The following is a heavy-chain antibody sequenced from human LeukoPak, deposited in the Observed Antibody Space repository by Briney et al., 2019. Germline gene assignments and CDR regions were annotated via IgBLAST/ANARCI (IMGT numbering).Heavy chain of an antibody. CDR3: ARGLGWAVVY. Sequence: GGSLRLSCAASGFTFSNYSMNWVRQAPGKGLEWVSYISSSSSTIYYADSVKGRFTISRDNAKNSLYLQMNSLRAEDTAVYYCARGLGWAVVYWGQGTLVTVSS. CDR2: ISSSSSTI. CDR1: GFTFSNYS. D-gene: IGHD2-15*01. V-gene: IGHV3-48*01. J-gene: IGHJ4*02.